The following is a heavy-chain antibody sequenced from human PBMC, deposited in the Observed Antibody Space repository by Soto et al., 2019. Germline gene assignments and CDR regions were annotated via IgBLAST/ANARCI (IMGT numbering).Heavy chain of an antibody. D-gene: IGHD3-16*01. V-gene: IGHV3-53*01. CDR3: VRPRPSGENYGMDV. J-gene: IGHJ6*02. Sequence: HPGGSLRLSCVASGLTVSHNYMAWVRQAPEMGLEWVSILYTEGTTYYAAYVKGRFTISSDSSKNTLFLQMDSLRAEDTAVYYCVRPRPSGENYGMDVWGQGTTVTVSS. CDR2: LYTEGTT. CDR1: GLTVSHNY.